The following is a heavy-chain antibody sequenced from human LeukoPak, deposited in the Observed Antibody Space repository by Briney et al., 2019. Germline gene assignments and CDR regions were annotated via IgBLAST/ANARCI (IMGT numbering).Heavy chain of an antibody. CDR3: AKDLSPLYYYYGMDV. V-gene: IGHV3-23*01. CDR2: ISGSGGST. CDR1: GFTFSSYA. J-gene: IGHJ6*02. Sequence: GGSLRLSCAASGFTFSSYAMSWVRQAPGKGLEWVSVISGSGGSTYYADSVKGRFTISRDNSKNTLYLQMNSLSAEDTAVYYCAKDLSPLYYYYGMDVWGQGTTVTVSS.